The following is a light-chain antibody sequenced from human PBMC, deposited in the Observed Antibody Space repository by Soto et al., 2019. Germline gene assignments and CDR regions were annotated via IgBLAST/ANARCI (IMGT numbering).Light chain of an antibody. V-gene: IGKV3-20*01. Sequence: EVVLTQSPDTLSLSLGERATLSCRTSQSVASTYLAWYQQKPGQAPRLLIYGASNRATGIPARFSGSGSGKDFTLTNSRLEPEDFAVYYCQHYCTPQTFGRGTKVEIK. CDR2: GAS. CDR1: QSVASTY. CDR3: QHYCTPQT. J-gene: IGKJ4*01.